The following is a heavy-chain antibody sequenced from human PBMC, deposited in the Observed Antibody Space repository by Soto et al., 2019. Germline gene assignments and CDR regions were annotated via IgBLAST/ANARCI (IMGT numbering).Heavy chain of an antibody. CDR3: ARDREVAVAGTGGWFDP. V-gene: IGHV1-2*04. J-gene: IGHJ5*02. Sequence: ASVKVSCKASGYTFTGYYMHWVRQAPGQGLEWMGWINPNSGGTNYAQKFQGWVTMTRDTSISTAYMELSRLRSDDTAVYYCARDREVAVAGTGGWFDPWGQGTLVTVSS. CDR2: INPNSGGT. D-gene: IGHD6-19*01. CDR1: GYTFTGYY.